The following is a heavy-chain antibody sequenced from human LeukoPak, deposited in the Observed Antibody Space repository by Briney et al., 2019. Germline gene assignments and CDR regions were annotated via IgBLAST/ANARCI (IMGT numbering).Heavy chain of an antibody. V-gene: IGHV1-69*05. CDR3: ARGRSGWELPHYYYYMDV. D-gene: IGHD1-26*01. Sequence: SVKVSCKASGGTFSSYAISWVRQAPGQGLEWMGGIIPIFGTANYAQKFQGRVTITTDESTSTAYMELSSLRSEDTAVYYCARGRSGWELPHYYYYMDVWGKGTTVTVSS. CDR1: GGTFSSYA. J-gene: IGHJ6*03. CDR2: IIPIFGTA.